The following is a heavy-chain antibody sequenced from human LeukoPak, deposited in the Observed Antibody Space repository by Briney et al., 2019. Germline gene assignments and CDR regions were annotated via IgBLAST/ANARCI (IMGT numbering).Heavy chain of an antibody. CDR3: ARDAAVAGNAFDI. CDR2: IIPILGIA. D-gene: IGHD6-19*01. Sequence: GSSVKVSCEASGGTFSSYAISWVRQAPGQGLEWMGRIIPILGIANYAQKFQGRVTITADKSTSTAYMELSSLRSEDTAVYYCARDAAVAGNAFDIWGQGTMVTVSS. CDR1: GGTFSSYA. V-gene: IGHV1-69*04. J-gene: IGHJ3*02.